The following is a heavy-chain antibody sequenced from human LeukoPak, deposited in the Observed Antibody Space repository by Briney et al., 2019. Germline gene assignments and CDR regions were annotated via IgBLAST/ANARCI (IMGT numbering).Heavy chain of an antibody. J-gene: IGHJ4*02. CDR3: ARGGEANYYDTSGYYLYYY. Sequence: PSETLSLTCTVSGGSISSFYWTWIRQPPGGGLLWIGQVYYSGTPNYNPSLKSLVSISVDTSKNHFSLQLSSVTAADTAVYYCARGGEANYYDTSGYYLYYYWGQGTLVTVSS. CDR1: GGSISSFY. V-gene: IGHV4-59*01. CDR2: VYYSGTP. D-gene: IGHD3-22*01.